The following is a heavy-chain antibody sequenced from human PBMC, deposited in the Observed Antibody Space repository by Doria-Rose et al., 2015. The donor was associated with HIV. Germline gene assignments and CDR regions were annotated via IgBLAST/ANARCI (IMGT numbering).Heavy chain of an antibody. CDR2: TYYTGTS. J-gene: IGHJ4*02. D-gene: IGHD3-3*01. Sequence: SGASVSSRGYYWNWIRQVPGKGLESLGYTYYTGTSDYSPSLKSRLNMAVDTSKNQFSLKLSFVTVADTAVYYCARMGSYRELDYWGQGALVIVSA. CDR3: ARMGSYRELDY. V-gene: IGHV4-31*02. CDR1: GASVSSRGYY.